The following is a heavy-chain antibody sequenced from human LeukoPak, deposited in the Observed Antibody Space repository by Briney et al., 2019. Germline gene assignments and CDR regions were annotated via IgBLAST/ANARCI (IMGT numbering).Heavy chain of an antibody. CDR1: GFTFSSYG. CDR2: IRYDGSNK. D-gene: IGHD3-22*01. Sequence: GGSLRLSCAASGFTFSSYGMHWVRQAPGKGLEWVAFIRYDGSNKYYADSVKGRFTISRDNSKNTLYLQMNSLRAEDTAVYYCAKEKYYYDSSGYPPAGSWGQGTLVTVSS. V-gene: IGHV3-30*02. J-gene: IGHJ5*02. CDR3: AKEKYYYDSSGYPPAGS.